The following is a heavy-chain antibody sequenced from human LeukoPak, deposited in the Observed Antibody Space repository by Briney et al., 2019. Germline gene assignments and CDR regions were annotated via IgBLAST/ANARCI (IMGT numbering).Heavy chain of an antibody. CDR3: ARDRREYSSSWYYFDY. D-gene: IGHD6-13*01. Sequence: GRSLRLSYAASGFTFSSYAMHWVRQAPGKGLEWVAVISYDGSNKYYADSVKGRFTISRDNSKNTLYLQMNSLRAEDTAVYYCARDRREYSSSWYYFDYWGQGTLVTVSS. V-gene: IGHV3-30*01. J-gene: IGHJ4*02. CDR2: ISYDGSNK. CDR1: GFTFSSYA.